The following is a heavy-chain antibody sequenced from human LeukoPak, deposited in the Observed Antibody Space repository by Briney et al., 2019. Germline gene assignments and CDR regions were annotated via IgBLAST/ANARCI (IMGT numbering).Heavy chain of an antibody. CDR2: IKEDGSAK. J-gene: IGHJ4*02. CDR1: GSTFTWYW. D-gene: IGHD2-21*02. CDR3: ARDRVVVTVPFDY. V-gene: IGHV3-7*01. Sequence: GGSLRLSCAASGSTFTWYWMNWVRQAPGKGLEWVANIKEDGSAKYYADSVKGRFTISRDNSKNTLYLQMNSLRAEDTAVYYCARDRVVVTVPFDYWGQGTLVTVSS.